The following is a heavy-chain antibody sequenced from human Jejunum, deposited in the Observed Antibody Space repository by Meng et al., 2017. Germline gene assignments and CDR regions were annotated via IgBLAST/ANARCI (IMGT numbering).Heavy chain of an antibody. Sequence: GSLRLSCAVSVDSISGTKWWSWVRRPPGKGLDWMGQIDKRGSASYNPSLKSRVTMSVDKSKNQMSLELTSVTAADTAVYFCATHFGFSFDPWGQGTLVTVSS. CDR1: VDSISGTKW. CDR3: ATHFGFSFDP. V-gene: IGHV4-4*01. CDR2: IDKRGSA. J-gene: IGHJ5*02. D-gene: IGHD3-10*01.